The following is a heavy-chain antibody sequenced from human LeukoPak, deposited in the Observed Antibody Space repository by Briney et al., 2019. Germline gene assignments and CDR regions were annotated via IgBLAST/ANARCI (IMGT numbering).Heavy chain of an antibody. CDR1: GFSFRSYS. V-gene: IGHV3-21*05. Sequence: GGSLRLSCAASGFSFRSYSMDWVRQAPGKGLEWVSYITVKSYYIPYADSVKSRFTISRDNAENSLFLQMNSLRPEDTAVYFCARDRLEGGETFDSWGQGTLVTVSS. CDR3: ARDRLEGGETFDS. J-gene: IGHJ4*02. CDR2: ITVKSYYI. D-gene: IGHD1-1*01.